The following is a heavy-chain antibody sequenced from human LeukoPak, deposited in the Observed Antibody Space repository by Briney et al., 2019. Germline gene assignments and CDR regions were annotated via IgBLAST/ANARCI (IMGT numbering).Heavy chain of an antibody. CDR3: AKDQGSIAARWLTNGMDV. CDR1: GFTFSSYG. Sequence: GRSLRLSCAASGFTFSSYGMHWVRQAPGKGLEWVAVISYDGSNKYYADSVKGRFTISRDNSKNTLYLQMNSLRAEDTAVYYCAKDQGSIAARWLTNGMDVWGQGTTVTVSS. V-gene: IGHV3-30*18. CDR2: ISYDGSNK. D-gene: IGHD6-6*01. J-gene: IGHJ6*02.